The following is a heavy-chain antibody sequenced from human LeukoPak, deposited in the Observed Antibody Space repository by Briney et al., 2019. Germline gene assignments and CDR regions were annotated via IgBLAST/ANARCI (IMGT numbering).Heavy chain of an antibody. CDR2: INPNSGGT. V-gene: IGHV1-2*06. Sequence: ASVKVSCKASGYTFTGYYMHLVRQAPGQGLEWMGRINPNSGGTNFSQKFQGRVTMTRDTTISTAYMELSRRRSDDTAVYYCARAKTVTTFVDYWGQGTLVTVSS. CDR3: ARAKTVTTFVDY. CDR1: GYTFTGYY. J-gene: IGHJ4*02. D-gene: IGHD4-17*01.